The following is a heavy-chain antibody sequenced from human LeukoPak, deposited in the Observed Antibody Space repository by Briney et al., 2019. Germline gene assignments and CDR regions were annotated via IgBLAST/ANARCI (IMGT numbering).Heavy chain of an antibody. J-gene: IGHJ4*02. CDR1: GGSISSYY. V-gene: IGHV4-59*08. Sequence: SETLSLTCSVSGGSISSYYWSWIRQPPGKGLEWIGYIYYSGRANYNPSLKSRVTISADKSKNQFSLKLSSVTAADTAMYYCARRGYSSGWYYFDYWGQGALVTVAS. CDR2: IYYSGRA. CDR3: ARRGYSSGWYYFDY. D-gene: IGHD6-19*01.